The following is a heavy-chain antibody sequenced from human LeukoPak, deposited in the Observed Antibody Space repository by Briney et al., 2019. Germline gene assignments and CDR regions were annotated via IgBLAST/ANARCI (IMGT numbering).Heavy chain of an antibody. Sequence: SETLSLTCTVSGGSISRGDYYWSWIRQPPGKGLEWIGYIYYSGSTYYNPSLKSRVTISVDTSKNQFSLKLSSVTAADTAVYYCSRARLGSSSWLAYWGQGTLVTVSS. J-gene: IGHJ4*02. CDR2: IYYSGST. D-gene: IGHD6-13*01. CDR3: SRARLGSSSWLAY. V-gene: IGHV4-30-4*01. CDR1: GGSISRGDYY.